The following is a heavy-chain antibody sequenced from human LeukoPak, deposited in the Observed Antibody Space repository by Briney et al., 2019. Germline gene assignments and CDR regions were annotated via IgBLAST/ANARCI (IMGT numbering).Heavy chain of an antibody. V-gene: IGHV3-23*01. CDR1: GFTFSSYA. CDR2: FSGSGGST. D-gene: IGHD3-22*01. CDR3: AKAPRFHYDSSGQFSPYGF. J-gene: IGHJ4*02. Sequence: PGGSLRLSCAASGFTFSSYAMSWVRQAPGKGLEWVSVFSGSGGSTYYADSVKGRFTISRDNSKNTLYLQMNSLRAEDTAVYYCAKAPRFHYDSSGQFSPYGFWGQGTLVTVSS.